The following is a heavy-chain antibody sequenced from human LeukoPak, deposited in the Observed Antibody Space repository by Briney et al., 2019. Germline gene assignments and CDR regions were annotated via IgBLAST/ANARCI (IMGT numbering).Heavy chain of an antibody. CDR2: ISYDGSNK. Sequence: GRSLRLSCAASGFTFSSYAMHWVRQAPGKGLEWVAVISYDGSNKYYADSVKGRFTISRDNSKNTLYLQMNSLRAEDTAVYYCARNENDSSGYYHDWGQGTLVTVSS. D-gene: IGHD3-22*01. CDR3: ARNENDSSGYYHD. CDR1: GFTFSSYA. J-gene: IGHJ4*02. V-gene: IGHV3-30*04.